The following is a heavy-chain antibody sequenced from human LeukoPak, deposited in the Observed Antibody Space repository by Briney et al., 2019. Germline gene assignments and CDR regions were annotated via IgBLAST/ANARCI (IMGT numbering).Heavy chain of an antibody. V-gene: IGHV3-21*01. J-gene: IGHJ4*02. CDR2: ISSSSDYI. CDR3: ARGNDYYDSSGYYY. CDR1: TFTFNSNS. Sequence: GGSLRLSCAASTFTFNSNSMNWVRQAPGKGLEWVSSISSSSDYIYYADSVKGRFTISRDNAKNSMYLQMNSLRAEDTAVYYCARGNDYYDSSGYYYWGQGTLVTVSS. D-gene: IGHD3-22*01.